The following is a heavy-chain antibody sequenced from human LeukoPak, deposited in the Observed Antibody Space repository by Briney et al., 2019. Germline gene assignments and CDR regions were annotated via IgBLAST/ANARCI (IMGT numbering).Heavy chain of an antibody. J-gene: IGHJ4*02. Sequence: GGSLRLSCAASGFTFSSYGMHWVRQAPGKGLEWVAVIWYDGSNKYYADSVKGRFTISRGNSKNTLYLQMNSLRAEDTAVYYCARVAPGIAAAVGSDYWGQGTLVTVSS. CDR3: ARVAPGIAAAVGSDY. CDR1: GFTFSSYG. V-gene: IGHV3-33*01. CDR2: IWYDGSNK. D-gene: IGHD6-13*01.